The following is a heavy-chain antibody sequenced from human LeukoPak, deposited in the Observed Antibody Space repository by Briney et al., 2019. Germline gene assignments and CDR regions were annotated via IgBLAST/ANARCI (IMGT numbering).Heavy chain of an antibody. Sequence: GGSLRLSCAASGFTFSSYWMSWVRQAPGKGLEWVANIKQDGSEKYYVDSVKGRFTISRDNSKNTLYLQMNSLRAEDTAVYYCAKDQTTGTRGGVDYWGQGTLVTVSS. V-gene: IGHV3-7*01. D-gene: IGHD4-17*01. J-gene: IGHJ4*02. CDR3: AKDQTTGTRGGVDY. CDR1: GFTFSSYW. CDR2: IKQDGSEK.